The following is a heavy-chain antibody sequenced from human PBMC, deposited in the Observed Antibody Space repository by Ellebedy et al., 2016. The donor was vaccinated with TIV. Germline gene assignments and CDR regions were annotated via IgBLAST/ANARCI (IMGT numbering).Heavy chain of an antibody. CDR1: GYIFGDFE. D-gene: IGHD3-10*01. J-gene: IGHJ6*02. V-gene: IGHV1-18*01. Sequence: ASVKVSXXTSGYIFGDFEITWVRQAPGQGLEWMGGHTNYAQRFQGRVRVTTDASRSTGYMELRSLTSDDTAVCYCARTWTSVRGVLDVWGQGTTISVSS. CDR2: HT. CDR3: ARTWTSVRGVLDV.